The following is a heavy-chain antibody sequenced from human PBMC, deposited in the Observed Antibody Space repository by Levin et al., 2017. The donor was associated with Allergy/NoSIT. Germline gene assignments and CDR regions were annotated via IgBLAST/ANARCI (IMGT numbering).Heavy chain of an antibody. D-gene: IGHD2/OR15-2a*01. CDR1: GFTFSGYS. CDR2: INAGSRNI. J-gene: IGHJ4*02. V-gene: IGHV3-48*01. CDR3: VRDKYFAFDY. Sequence: GGSLRLSCAASGFTFSGYSMNWVRRAPGKGLEWLSYINAGSRNIFYGDSVNGRFTISRDNAKNSLYLQMNSLRVEDTAVYYCVRDKYFAFDYWGQGTLVTVSS.